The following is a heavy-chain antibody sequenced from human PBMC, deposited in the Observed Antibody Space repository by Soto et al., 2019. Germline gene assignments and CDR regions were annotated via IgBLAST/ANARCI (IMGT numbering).Heavy chain of an antibody. CDR1: GFTVSSNY. J-gene: IGHJ6*02. Sequence: EVQLVESGGGLVQPGGSLRLSCAASGFTVSSNYMSWVRQAPGKGLEWVSVIYSGGSTYYADSVKGRFTISRDNSKNTLYLQMNSLRAEDTAVYYCARDLDKPLGGMDVWGQGTTVTVSS. CDR2: IYSGGST. V-gene: IGHV3-66*01. D-gene: IGHD3-16*01. CDR3: ARDLDKPLGGMDV.